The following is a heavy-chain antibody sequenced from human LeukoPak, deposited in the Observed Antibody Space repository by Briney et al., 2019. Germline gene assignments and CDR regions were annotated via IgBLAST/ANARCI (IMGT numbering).Heavy chain of an antibody. CDR3: TRDRDSSGWSFDY. D-gene: IGHD6-19*01. Sequence: GGSLRLSCAASGFTFSSYAMSWVRQAPGKGLEYVSAIHPNGDKTYYAHSVKGRFTASRDNSKNTLYLQMGSLSAEDMAVYYCTRDRDSSGWSFDYWGKGTLVTVSS. CDR1: GFTFSSYA. CDR2: IHPNGDKT. V-gene: IGHV3-64*01. J-gene: IGHJ4*02.